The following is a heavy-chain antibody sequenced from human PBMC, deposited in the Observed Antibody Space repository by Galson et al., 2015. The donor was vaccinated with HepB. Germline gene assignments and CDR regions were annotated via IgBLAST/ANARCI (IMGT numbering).Heavy chain of an antibody. CDR1: GGSISSSNW. J-gene: IGHJ4*02. V-gene: IGHV4-4*02. Sequence: SLTCAVSGGSISSSNWWSWVRQPPGKGLEWIGEIYHSGSTNYNPSLKSRVTISVDKSKNQFSLKLSSVTAADTAVYYCATDSSGWYDAFDYWGQGTLVTVSS. CDR3: ATDSSGWYDAFDY. CDR2: IYHSGST. D-gene: IGHD6-19*01.